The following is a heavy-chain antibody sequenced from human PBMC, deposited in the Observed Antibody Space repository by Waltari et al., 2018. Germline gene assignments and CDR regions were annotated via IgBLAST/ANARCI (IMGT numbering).Heavy chain of an antibody. D-gene: IGHD3-16*01. J-gene: IGHJ5*02. CDR2: IYYSGST. CDR1: GCSISKHP. V-gene: IGHV4-59*11. Sequence: QVQLLESGPGLVKPSETLSLTCTVPGCSISKHPWSWIRHPPGNGLECIGYIYYSGSTNYNPSLKSRVTISGDTSKNQFSLKLSSVTAADTAVYYCARLVEYNWFDPWGQGTLVTVSS. CDR3: ARLVEYNWFDP.